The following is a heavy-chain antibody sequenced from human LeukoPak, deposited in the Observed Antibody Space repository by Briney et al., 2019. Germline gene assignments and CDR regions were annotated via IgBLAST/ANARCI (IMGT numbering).Heavy chain of an antibody. CDR1: GGSISSSSYY. Sequence: PSETLSLTCTVSGGSISSSSYYWGWIRQPPGKGLEWIGSIYYSGSTYYNPSLKSRVTISVDTSKNQFSLQLNSVTPEDTAVYYCAREGAMVRGVRAVYFDYWGQGTLVTVSS. CDR3: AREGAMVRGVRAVYFDY. V-gene: IGHV4-39*07. CDR2: IYYSGST. J-gene: IGHJ4*02. D-gene: IGHD3-10*01.